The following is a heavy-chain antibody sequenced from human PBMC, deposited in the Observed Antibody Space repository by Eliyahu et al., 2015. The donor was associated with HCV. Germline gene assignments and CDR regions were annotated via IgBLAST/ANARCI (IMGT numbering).Heavy chain of an antibody. CDR1: GFTFXGSA. V-gene: IGHV3-73*02. Sequence: EVQLVESGGGLVQPGGSLKLXCXASGFTFXGSAMHWVRQASGKGLEWVGRIRSKANSYATAYAASVKGRFTISRDDSKNTAYLQMNSLKTEDTAVYYCTRKPDYYDSSGYYYVYGMDVWGQGTTVTVSS. CDR2: IRSKANSYAT. J-gene: IGHJ6*02. CDR3: TRKPDYYDSSGYYYVYGMDV. D-gene: IGHD3-22*01.